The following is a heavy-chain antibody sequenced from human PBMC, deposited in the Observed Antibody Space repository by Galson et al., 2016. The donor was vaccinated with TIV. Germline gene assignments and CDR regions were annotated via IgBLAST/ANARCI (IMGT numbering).Heavy chain of an antibody. J-gene: IGHJ6*02. Sequence: SLRLSRAASGLTFSSYGMHWVRQAPGKGLEWVAIISYDGSDKDYTDSVKGRFTISRDKSKNTLYLQMDSVRVEDTATYYCARIHRSYGMDVWGQGTTVTVSS. V-gene: IGHV3-33*01. CDR1: GLTFSSYG. D-gene: IGHD5-18*01. CDR3: ARIHRSYGMDV. CDR2: ISYDGSDK.